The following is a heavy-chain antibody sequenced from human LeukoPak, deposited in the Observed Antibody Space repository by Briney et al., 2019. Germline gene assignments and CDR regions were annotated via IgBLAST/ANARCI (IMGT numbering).Heavy chain of an antibody. Sequence: SETLSLTCTVSGGSTSSYYWSWIRQPPGKGLEWIGYIYYSGSTNYNPSLKSRVTISVDTSKNQFSLKLSSVTAADTAVYYCARGGSGSNGMDVWGQGTTVTVSS. D-gene: IGHD3-10*01. J-gene: IGHJ6*02. CDR3: ARGGSGSNGMDV. CDR2: IYYSGST. V-gene: IGHV4-59*01. CDR1: GGSTSSYY.